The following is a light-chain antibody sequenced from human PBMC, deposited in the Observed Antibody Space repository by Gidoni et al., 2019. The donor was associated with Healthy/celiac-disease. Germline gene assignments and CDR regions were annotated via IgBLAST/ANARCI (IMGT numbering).Light chain of an antibody. J-gene: IGLJ1*01. CDR3: SSYTSSSTHNYV. CDR1: SSYVGGYNY. CDR2: EVS. Sequence: QSALTQPASVSGSPGQSITISCTGTSSYVGGYNYVSWYQQHPGKAPKLMIYEVSNRPSGVPDRFSGSKSGNTASLTISGLQAEDEADYYCSSYTSSSTHNYVFGTGTKVTVL. V-gene: IGLV2-14*01.